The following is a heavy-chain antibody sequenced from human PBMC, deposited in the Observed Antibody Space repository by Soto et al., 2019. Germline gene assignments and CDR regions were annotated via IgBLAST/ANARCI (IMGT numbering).Heavy chain of an antibody. V-gene: IGHV1-24*01. CDR2: FDPEDGET. CDR1: GYTLTELS. D-gene: IGHD3-9*01. J-gene: IGHJ4*02. CDR3: ATGSPGNYDILTGYCNFDY. Sequence: ASVKVSCKVSGYTLTELSMHWVRQAPGKGLEWMGGFDPEDGETIYAQKFQGRVTMTEDTSTDTAYMELSSLRSEDTAVYYCATGSPGNYDILTGYCNFDYWGQGTLVTVS.